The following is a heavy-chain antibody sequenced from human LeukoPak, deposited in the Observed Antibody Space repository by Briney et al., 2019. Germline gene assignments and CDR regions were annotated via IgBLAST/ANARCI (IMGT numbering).Heavy chain of an antibody. CDR1: GGSISSYY. Sequence: SETLSLTCTVSGGSISSYYWSWIRQPAGKGLEWIGRIYTSGSTNYNPSLKSRVTMSVDTSKNQFSLKLSSVTAADTAVYYCAREAESVLLWFGEPPGYWYFDLWGRGTLVTVSS. D-gene: IGHD3-10*01. CDR3: AREAESVLLWFGEPPGYWYFDL. V-gene: IGHV4-4*07. J-gene: IGHJ2*01. CDR2: IYTSGST.